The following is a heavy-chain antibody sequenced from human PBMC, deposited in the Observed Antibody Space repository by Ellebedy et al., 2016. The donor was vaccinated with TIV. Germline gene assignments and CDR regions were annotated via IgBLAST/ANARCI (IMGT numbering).Heavy chain of an antibody. CDR3: AKDQTVAGTDFDY. D-gene: IGHD6-19*01. CDR2: ISWNSGRI. V-gene: IGHV3-9*01. CDR1: GFTFDDYA. J-gene: IGHJ4*02. Sequence: SLKISXVASGFTFDDYAMHWVRQAPGKGLEWVSGISWNSGRIGYADSVEGRFTISRDNAKNSLYLQMNSLRAEDTALYYCAKDQTVAGTDFDYWGQGTLVTVSS.